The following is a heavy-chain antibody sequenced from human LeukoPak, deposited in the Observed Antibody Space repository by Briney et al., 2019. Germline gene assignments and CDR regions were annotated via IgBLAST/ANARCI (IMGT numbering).Heavy chain of an antibody. Sequence: PSETLSLTCTVSGYSISSGYYWSWIRQPPGKGLEWIGEINHSGSTNYNPSLKSRVTISVDTSKNQFSLKLSSVTAADTAVYYCARHRWLGYPRGDRLDYWGQGTLVTVSS. CDR1: GYSISSGYY. CDR3: ARHRWLGYPRGDRLDY. CDR2: INHSGST. J-gene: IGHJ4*02. D-gene: IGHD6-19*01. V-gene: IGHV4-38-2*02.